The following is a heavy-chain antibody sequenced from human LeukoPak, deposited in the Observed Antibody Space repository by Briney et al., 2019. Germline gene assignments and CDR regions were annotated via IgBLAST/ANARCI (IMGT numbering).Heavy chain of an antibody. CDR1: GNTFTSYY. Sequence: ASVKVSCKASGNTFTSYYMHWVRQAPGQGLEWMGIINPSGGSTSYAQKFQGRVTMTRDTSTSTVYMELSSLRSEDTAVYYCARAFYSIRAFDIWGQGTMVTVSS. V-gene: IGHV1-46*01. D-gene: IGHD6-13*01. CDR3: ARAFYSIRAFDI. J-gene: IGHJ3*02. CDR2: INPSGGST.